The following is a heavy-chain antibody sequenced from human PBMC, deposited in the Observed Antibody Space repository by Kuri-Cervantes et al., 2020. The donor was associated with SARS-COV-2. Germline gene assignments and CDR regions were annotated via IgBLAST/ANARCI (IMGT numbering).Heavy chain of an antibody. V-gene: IGHV1-8*01. CDR2: MNPNSGNT. Sequence: ASVKVSCKASGYTFTSYDINWVRQATGQGLEWMGWMNPNSGNTGYAQKFQGRVTMTRNTSISTAYMELSSLRSEDTAVYYCARDPARAYSGSYAHDWGQATLVTVSS. CDR1: GYTFTSYD. D-gene: IGHD1-26*01. J-gene: IGHJ4*02. CDR3: ARDPARAYSGSYAHD.